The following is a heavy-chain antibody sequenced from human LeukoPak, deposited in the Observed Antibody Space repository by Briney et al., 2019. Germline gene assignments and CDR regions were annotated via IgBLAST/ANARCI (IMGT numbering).Heavy chain of an antibody. J-gene: IGHJ3*02. CDR3: ARVGVVVAPGAFDI. CDR2: IYSGGST. D-gene: IGHD2-21*01. Sequence: GGSLRLSCAASGFTVSSNYMSWVRQAPGKGLEWVSVIYSGGSTYYADSVKGRFTISRDNSKNTLYLQMNSLRAEDTAVYYCARVGVVVAPGAFDIWGQGTMVTVSS. CDR1: GFTVSSNY. V-gene: IGHV3-53*01.